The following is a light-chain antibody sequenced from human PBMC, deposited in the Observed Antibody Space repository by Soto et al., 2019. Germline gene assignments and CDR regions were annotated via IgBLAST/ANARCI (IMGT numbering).Light chain of an antibody. CDR2: DVS. CDR1: SSDVGGYNY. V-gene: IGLV2-14*01. Sequence: QSALTQPASVSGSPGQSVTISCTGNSSDVGGYNYVSWYQQHTGKAPKLMIYDVSNRPSGVSNRFSGSKSGNTASLTISGRQAEDEADYYCSSNTSSSTLVFGGGSKLTAL. J-gene: IGLJ2*01. CDR3: SSNTSSSTLV.